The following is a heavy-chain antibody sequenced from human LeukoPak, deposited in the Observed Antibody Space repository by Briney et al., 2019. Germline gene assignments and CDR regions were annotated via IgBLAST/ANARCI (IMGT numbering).Heavy chain of an antibody. CDR3: ARGSREMFSGSSIYDY. CDR1: GYTFTSYD. D-gene: IGHD1-26*01. J-gene: IGHJ4*02. CDR2: MNPNSGNT. Sequence: APVKVSCKASGYTFTSYDINWVRQATGQGPEWMGWMNPNSGNTGYEQKFQGRATMTRSTSISTAYMELSSLRSEDTAVYYCARGSREMFSGSSIYDYWGQGTLVTVSS. V-gene: IGHV1-8*01.